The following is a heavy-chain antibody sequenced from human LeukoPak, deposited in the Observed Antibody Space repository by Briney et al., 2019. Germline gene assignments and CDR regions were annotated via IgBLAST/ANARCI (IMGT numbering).Heavy chain of an antibody. Sequence: SETLSLTCTVSGGSISSYYWSWIRQPPGKGLEWIGSIYYSGNTYYSPSLMSRVTISVDTSKNQFSLNLSSVTAADTAVYYCARDGYSGSYYWFDPWGQGTLVTVSS. J-gene: IGHJ5*02. CDR1: GGSISSYY. D-gene: IGHD1-26*01. V-gene: IGHV4-59*04. CDR3: ARDGYSGSYYWFDP. CDR2: IYYSGNT.